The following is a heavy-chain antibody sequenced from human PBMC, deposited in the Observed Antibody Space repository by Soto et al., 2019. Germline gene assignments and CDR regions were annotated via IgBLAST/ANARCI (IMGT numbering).Heavy chain of an antibody. V-gene: IGHV3-30*02. CDR3: AKDPTYYDILTGYHPAIDYYGMDG. Sequence: GGSLRLSCAASGFTFSSYGMHWVRQAPGKGLEWVAVIWYDGSNKYYADSVKGRFTISRDNSKNTLYLQMNSLRAEDTAVYYCAKDPTYYDILTGYHPAIDYYGMDGWGQGTTVTVSS. J-gene: IGHJ6*02. CDR2: IWYDGSNK. CDR1: GFTFSSYG. D-gene: IGHD3-9*01.